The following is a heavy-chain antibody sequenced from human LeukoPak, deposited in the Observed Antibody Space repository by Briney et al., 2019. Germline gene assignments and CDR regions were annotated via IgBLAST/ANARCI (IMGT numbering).Heavy chain of an antibody. Sequence: ASVKVSCKASGYTFTGYYMHWVRQAPGQGLEWMGWINPNSGGTNYAQKFQGWVTMTRDTSISTAYMELSRLRSDDTAVYYCARASIATPRGYSYAVDYWGQGTLVTVSS. V-gene: IGHV1-2*04. CDR3: ARASIATPRGYSYAVDY. D-gene: IGHD5-18*01. CDR2: INPNSGGT. CDR1: GYTFTGYY. J-gene: IGHJ4*02.